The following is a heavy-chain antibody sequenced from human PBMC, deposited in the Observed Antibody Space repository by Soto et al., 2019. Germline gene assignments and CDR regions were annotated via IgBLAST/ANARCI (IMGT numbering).Heavy chain of an antibody. CDR3: AKSSVVIPAASWDFGS. CDR1: GYTFNNYA. CDR2: ISGNSGST. J-gene: IGHJ4*02. Sequence: GGSLRLSCAASGYTFNNYALSWVRQSPGEGLTWVSSISGNSGSTYYADSVKGRFTISRDNSKSTLFPQMNSLRAEDTAVYYCAKSSVVIPAASWDFGSWGQGTLVTVSS. D-gene: IGHD2-2*01. V-gene: IGHV3-23*01.